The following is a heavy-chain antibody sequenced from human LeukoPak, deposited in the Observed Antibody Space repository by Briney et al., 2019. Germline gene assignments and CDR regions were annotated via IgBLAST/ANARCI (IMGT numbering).Heavy chain of an antibody. CDR3: ARDGGGYDWVFDY. J-gene: IGHJ4*02. D-gene: IGHD5-12*01. CDR1: GGTFSSYA. Sequence: ASVEVSCKASGGTFSSYAISWVRQAPGQGLEWMGRIIPILGIANYAQKFQGRVTITADKSTSTAYMELSSLRSEDTAVYYCARDGGGYDWVFDYWGQGTLVTVSS. CDR2: IIPILGIA. V-gene: IGHV1-69*04.